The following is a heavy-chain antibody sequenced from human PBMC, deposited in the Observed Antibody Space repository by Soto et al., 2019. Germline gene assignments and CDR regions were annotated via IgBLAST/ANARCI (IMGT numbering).Heavy chain of an antibody. J-gene: IGHJ4*02. CDR3: ARGGWRHSDS. CDR2: IYYSGST. V-gene: IGHV4-59*08. CDR1: GGSISTYY. D-gene: IGHD3-3*01. Sequence: QVQLQESGPGLAKPSETLSLTCTVSGGSISTYYWSWIRQPPGKGLEWIGYIYYSGSTNYNPSLKSRVTISVDTSKNQFSLKLSSVTAADTAVYYCARGGWRHSDSWGQGSLVTVSS.